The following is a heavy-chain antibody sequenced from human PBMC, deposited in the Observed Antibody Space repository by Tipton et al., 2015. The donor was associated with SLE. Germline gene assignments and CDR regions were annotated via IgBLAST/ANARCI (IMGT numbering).Heavy chain of an antibody. J-gene: IGHJ6*02. CDR1: GGSISSGDYS. V-gene: IGHV4-30-2*01. CDR2: TYHSGSS. D-gene: IGHD3-3*01. CDR3: ARRNDFWSGYYGYYYGMDV. Sequence: TLSLTCAVSGGSISSGDYSWSWIRQPPGKGLEWIGYTYHSGSSYYNSSLKSRVTISVDRSKNQFSLRLSSVTAADTAVYYCARRNDFWSGYYGYYYGMDVWGQGTTATVSS.